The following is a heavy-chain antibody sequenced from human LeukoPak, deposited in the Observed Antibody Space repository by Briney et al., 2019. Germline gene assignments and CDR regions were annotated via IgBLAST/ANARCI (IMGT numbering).Heavy chain of an antibody. CDR1: GFTFRSYA. D-gene: IGHD2-2*01. CDR2: ISFDGSIK. CDR3: VRSQGYCSSTSCFGNYYYGMDV. V-gene: IGHV3-30*09. J-gene: IGHJ6*02. Sequence: PGGSLRLSCAASGFTFRSYAIYGGRQAPGKGLEWVAVISFDGSIKYYADSVKGRFATSRDNSKNTLYLQMSSLRPEDTAVYYCVRSQGYCSSTSCFGNYYYGMDVWGQGTTVTVSS.